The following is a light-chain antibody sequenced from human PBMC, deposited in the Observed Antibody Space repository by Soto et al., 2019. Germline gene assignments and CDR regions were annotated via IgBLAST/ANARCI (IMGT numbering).Light chain of an antibody. J-gene: IGLJ2*01. Sequence: QSALTLPASVSGSPGQSITISCTGTSSDVGGYNYVSWYQQHPGKAPKLMIYDVSNRPSGVSNRFSGSKSGNTACLTISGLQAEDEADYYCSSYSSSSTLVFGGGTKLTVL. CDR2: DVS. CDR1: SSDVGGYNY. V-gene: IGLV2-14*01. CDR3: SSYSSSSTLV.